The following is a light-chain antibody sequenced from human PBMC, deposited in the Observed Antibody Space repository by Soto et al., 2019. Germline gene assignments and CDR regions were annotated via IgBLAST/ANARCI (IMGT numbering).Light chain of an antibody. CDR1: QSVDSS. V-gene: IGKV3D-15*02. CDR2: GAS. J-gene: IGKJ5*01. CDR3: QQHGTSPIT. Sequence: EIVMTQSPATLSVSPGDGATLSCRASQSVDSSLAWYQQKPGQTPRLLIYGASTRPTGIPARFSGSGSGTDFTLTISCLQSEDFAVYYCQQHGTSPITFGQGTRLEI.